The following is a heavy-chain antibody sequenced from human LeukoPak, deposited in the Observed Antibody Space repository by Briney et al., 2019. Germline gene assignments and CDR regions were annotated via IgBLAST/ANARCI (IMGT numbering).Heavy chain of an antibody. CDR2: INHSGST. V-gene: IGHV4-34*01. Sequence: SETLSLTCAVSGVSFDDYNWAWVRQTPRKGLDWIGEINHSGSTNDRPSLKSRVHLSIDTSTKQCSLNLRSVTVADAGVYDCTRMTTGHDYWGEETVVTVSS. CDR1: GVSFDDYN. CDR3: TRMTTGHDY. J-gene: IGHJ4*02. D-gene: IGHD4-17*01.